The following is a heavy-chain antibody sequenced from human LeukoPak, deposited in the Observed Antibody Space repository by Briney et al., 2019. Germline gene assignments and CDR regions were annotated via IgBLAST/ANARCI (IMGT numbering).Heavy chain of an antibody. CDR1: GFTFRRFS. Sequence: GSLRTPCGGFGFTFRRFSNGWVRQAFGEGVGWVSAISGSGGSTYYADSVKGRFTISRDNSKNTLYLQMNGLRAEDTAVYYCAKDPEASAFDYWGQGTLVTVSS. D-gene: IGHD4/OR15-4a*01. J-gene: IGHJ4*02. CDR3: AKDPEASAFDY. CDR2: ISGSGGST. V-gene: IGHV3-23*01.